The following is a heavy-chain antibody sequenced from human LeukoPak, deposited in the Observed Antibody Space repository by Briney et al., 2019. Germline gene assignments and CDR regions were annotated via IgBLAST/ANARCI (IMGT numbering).Heavy chain of an antibody. V-gene: IGHV1-46*01. J-gene: IGHJ3*02. CDR1: GYTFTSYY. Sequence: ASVKVSCKASGYTFTSYYLHWVRQAPGQGLEWVGIINPSGGSTTYAQNFQGRVTMTRDTSTSTVYMELSSLRSEDTAVYYCARAPKSRQPTVTAYSFDIWGQGTMVTVSS. D-gene: IGHD4-17*01. CDR2: INPSGGST. CDR3: ARAPKSRQPTVTAYSFDI.